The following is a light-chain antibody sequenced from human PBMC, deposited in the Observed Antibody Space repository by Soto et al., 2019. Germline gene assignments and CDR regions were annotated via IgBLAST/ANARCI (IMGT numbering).Light chain of an antibody. J-gene: IGKJ3*01. V-gene: IGKV3-11*01. CDR2: DAS. CDR1: QGVSSY. Sequence: EIVLTQSPATLSLSPGERATLSCRASQGVSSYLAWYQQKPGQAPRLLIYDASNRATGIPARFSGSGSGTDFTLTISSLEPEDFAVYYCQQRSKFGPGTKVDIK. CDR3: QQRSK.